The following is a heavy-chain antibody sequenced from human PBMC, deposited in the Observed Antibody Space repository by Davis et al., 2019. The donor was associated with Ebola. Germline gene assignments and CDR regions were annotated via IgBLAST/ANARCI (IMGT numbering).Heavy chain of an antibody. CDR1: GFTFSSSW. V-gene: IGHV3-74*01. CDR2: INNDGSIT. Sequence: PGGSLRLSCAASGFTFSSSWMHWVRQAPGKGLVWVSLINNDGSITTYADSVKGRFTISRDNAKNTLYPQMNTLRAEDTAVYYCARAKYYGMDVWGKGTTVTVSS. J-gene: IGHJ6*04. CDR3: ARAKYYGMDV. D-gene: IGHD6-6*01.